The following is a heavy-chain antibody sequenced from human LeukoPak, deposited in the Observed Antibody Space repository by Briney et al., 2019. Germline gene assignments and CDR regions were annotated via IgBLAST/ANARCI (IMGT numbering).Heavy chain of an antibody. D-gene: IGHD3-16*01. CDR2: INHSGST. CDR3: ARGRTFSSILVDY. Sequence: PSETLSLTCAVYGGSFSGYYWSWIRQPPGKGLEWIGEINHSGSTNYNPSLKSRVTIPVDTTKNQFSLKPSSVTAADTAVYYCARGRTFSSILVDYWGQGTLVTVSS. J-gene: IGHJ4*02. V-gene: IGHV4-34*01. CDR1: GGSFSGYY.